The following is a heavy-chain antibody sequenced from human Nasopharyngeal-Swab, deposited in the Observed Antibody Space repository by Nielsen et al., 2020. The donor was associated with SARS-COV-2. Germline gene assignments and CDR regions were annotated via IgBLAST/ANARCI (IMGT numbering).Heavy chain of an antibody. Sequence: PETLSLTCAVYGGSFSGYYCSWIRQPPGKGLEWIGEINHSGSTNYNPSLKSRVTISVDTSKNQFSLKLSSVTAADTAVYYCAREVLGYDFWSGSRMDVWGQGTTVTVSS. CDR3: AREVLGYDFWSGSRMDV. CDR1: GGSFSGYY. CDR2: INHSGST. J-gene: IGHJ6*02. D-gene: IGHD3-3*01. V-gene: IGHV4-34*01.